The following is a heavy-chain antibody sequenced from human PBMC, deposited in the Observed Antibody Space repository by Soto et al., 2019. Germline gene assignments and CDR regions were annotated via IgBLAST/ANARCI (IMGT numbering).Heavy chain of an antibody. J-gene: IGHJ5*02. D-gene: IGHD3-3*02. CDR1: GGSVSSSSYS. Sequence: PSETLSLTCTVSGGSVSSSSYSWGWIRQSPGKGLEWIGTIYSSENTYYNPSLMSRVTISVDTSKNQFSLKLSSVTAADTAVYYCASPKIAFYNWFDPWGQGTLVTVSS. CDR3: ASPKIAFYNWFDP. CDR2: IYSSENT. V-gene: IGHV4-39*01.